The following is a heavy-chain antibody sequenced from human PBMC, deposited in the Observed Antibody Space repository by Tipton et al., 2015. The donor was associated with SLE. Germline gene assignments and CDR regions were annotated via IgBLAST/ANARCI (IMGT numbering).Heavy chain of an antibody. Sequence: LVQSGPEVKVSCKASGYTFTSYYIHWVRQAPGQGLEWMGIIIPSAGSTNYAQKFQGRVTMTRDTSTSTVYMELSSLTSEDTAVYFCAREESGGYWDYWGQGILVTVSS. V-gene: IGHV1-46*01. CDR1: GYTFTSYY. CDR2: IIPSAGST. J-gene: IGHJ4*02. D-gene: IGHD2-15*01. CDR3: AREESGGYWDY.